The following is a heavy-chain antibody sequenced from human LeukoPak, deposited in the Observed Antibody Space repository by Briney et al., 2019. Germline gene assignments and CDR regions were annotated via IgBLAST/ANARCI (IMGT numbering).Heavy chain of an antibody. V-gene: IGHV3-23*01. CDR1: GFTVSSNY. J-gene: IGHJ4*02. Sequence: GGSPRLSCAASGFTVSSNYMSWVRQAPGKGLEWVSSISTSGDSTAYAASVKGRFTISRDNSKNTLCLQLNSLRAEDTAVYYCARGRGSPYYFDCWGQGTLVTVSS. CDR3: ARGRGSPYYFDC. CDR2: ISTSGDST. D-gene: IGHD1-26*01.